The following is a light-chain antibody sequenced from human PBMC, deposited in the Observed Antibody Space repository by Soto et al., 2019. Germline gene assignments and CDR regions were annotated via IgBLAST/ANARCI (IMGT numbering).Light chain of an antibody. Sequence: EIVMTQSPATLSVSPGERVTLSCRASQSVTSNLAWYQYTPGQSPRLLIYRASTRAIGVPARFSGSGSGTEFTLTISSLQSEDFTVYSCLQYHNLWAFGQGTKVDIK. J-gene: IGKJ1*01. CDR3: LQYHNLWA. CDR2: RAS. CDR1: QSVTSN. V-gene: IGKV3-15*01.